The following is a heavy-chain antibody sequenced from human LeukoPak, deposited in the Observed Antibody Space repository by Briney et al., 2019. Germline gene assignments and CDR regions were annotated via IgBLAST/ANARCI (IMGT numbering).Heavy chain of an antibody. D-gene: IGHD2-15*01. V-gene: IGHV4-59*01. J-gene: IGHJ3*02. CDR1: GGSISSYY. CDR3: AREGEHYCSGGSCYSGVDAFDI. Sequence: SETLSLTCTVSGGSISSYYWSWIRQPPGKGLEWLGYIYYSGSTNYNPSLKSRVTISVDTSKNQFSLKLSPVTAADTAVYYCAREGEHYCSGGSCYSGVDAFDIWGQGTMVTVSS. CDR2: IYYSGST.